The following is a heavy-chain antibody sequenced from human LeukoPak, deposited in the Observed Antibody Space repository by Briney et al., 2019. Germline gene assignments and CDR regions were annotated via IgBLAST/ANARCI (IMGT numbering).Heavy chain of an antibody. CDR3: ARGGGYSSSRHTDS. D-gene: IGHD6-13*01. J-gene: IGHJ4*02. CDR1: GDTIYSSKG. CDR2: IFHSGST. Sequence: SETLSLTCAVSGDTIYSSKGWSWVSQPPGKGLVGMGEIFHSGSTNYNPSLKSRVTISVDKSKNQFSLKLSSVTAADTAVYYCARGGGYSSSRHTDSWGQGTLVTVSS. V-gene: IGHV4-4*02.